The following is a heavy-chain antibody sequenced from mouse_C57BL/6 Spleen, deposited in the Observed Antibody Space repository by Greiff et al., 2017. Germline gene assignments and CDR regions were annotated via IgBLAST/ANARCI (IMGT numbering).Heavy chain of an antibody. CDR2: INPSTGGT. V-gene: IGHV1-42*01. CDR1: GYSFTGYY. J-gene: IGHJ2*01. D-gene: IGHD1-1*01. Sequence: VQLKESGPELVKPGASVKISCKASGYSFTGYYMNWVKQSPEKSLEWIGEINPSTGGTTYNQKFKAKATLTVDKSSSTAYMQLKSLTSEDSAVYYCARRDYGSSSLFDYWGQGTTLTVSS. CDR3: ARRDYGSSSLFDY.